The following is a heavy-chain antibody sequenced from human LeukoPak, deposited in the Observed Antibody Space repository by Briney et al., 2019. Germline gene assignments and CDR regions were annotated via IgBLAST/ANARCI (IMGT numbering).Heavy chain of an antibody. CDR3: AREGRYDILTAYYPLNN. J-gene: IGHJ4*02. D-gene: IGHD3-9*01. CDR2: IYIDGKT. CDR1: GFTVSRNF. V-gene: IGHV3-66*02. Sequence: PGGSLRLSCAASGFTVSRNFMSWVRLAPGKGLECVSVIYIDGKTFYAESVKGRFTISRDNSKNTLYLQMNSLRPEDTAVYYCAREGRYDILTAYYPLNNWGQGARVTVSS.